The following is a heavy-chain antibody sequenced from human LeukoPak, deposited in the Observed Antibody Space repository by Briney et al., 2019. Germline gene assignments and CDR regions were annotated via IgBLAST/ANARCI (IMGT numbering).Heavy chain of an antibody. CDR2: IYSGGST. D-gene: IGHD4-23*01. J-gene: IGHJ4*02. CDR3: ASLYYGGNNFDY. Sequence: GGSLRLSCAASGFTFSSYEMSWVRQAPGKGLEWVSVIYSGGSTHYADSVKGRFTISRDNSKNTLYLQMNSLRAEDTAVYYCASLYYGGNNFDYWGQGTLVTVSS. V-gene: IGHV3-66*01. CDR1: GFTFSSYE.